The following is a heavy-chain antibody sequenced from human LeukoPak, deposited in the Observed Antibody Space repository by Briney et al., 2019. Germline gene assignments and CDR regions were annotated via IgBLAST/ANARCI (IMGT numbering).Heavy chain of an antibody. J-gene: IGHJ4*02. D-gene: IGHD6-13*01. CDR2: FDPEDGET. CDR3: ATEGPYSSSWSFDY. Sequence: ASVTVSCKVSGYTLTELSMHWVRQAPGKGLEWMGGFDPEDGETIYAQKFQGRVTMTEDTSTDTAYMELSSLRSEDTAVYYCATEGPYSSSWSFDYWGQGTLVTVSS. CDR1: GYTLTELS. V-gene: IGHV1-24*01.